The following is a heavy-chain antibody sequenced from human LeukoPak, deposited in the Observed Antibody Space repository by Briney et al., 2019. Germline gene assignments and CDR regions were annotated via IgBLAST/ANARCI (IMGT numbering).Heavy chain of an antibody. J-gene: IGHJ4*02. CDR2: IYSGGST. CDR1: GFTVSSNY. D-gene: IGHD3-22*01. Sequence: GGSLRLSCAASGFTVSSNYMSWVRQAPGKGLEWVSVIYSGGSTYYADSVKGRFTISRDNSKNTLYLQMNSLRAEDTAVYYCARDDRYYYDSSGYYYTVYWGQGTLVTVSS. V-gene: IGHV3-53*01. CDR3: ARDDRYYYDSSGYYYTVY.